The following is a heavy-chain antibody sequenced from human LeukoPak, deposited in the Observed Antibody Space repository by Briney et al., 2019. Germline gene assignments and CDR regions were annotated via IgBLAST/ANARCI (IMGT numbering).Heavy chain of an antibody. CDR3: AREKVTYYGSGSYGKGMDV. CDR2: ISSSSSYT. D-gene: IGHD3-10*01. Sequence: GGSLRLSCAASGFTFSDCYMSWIRQAPGKGLEWVSYISSSSSYTNYADSVKGRFAISRDNAKNSLYLQMNSLRAEDTAVYYCAREKVTYYGSGSYGKGMDVWGQGTTVTVSS. J-gene: IGHJ6*02. CDR1: GFTFSDCY. V-gene: IGHV3-11*05.